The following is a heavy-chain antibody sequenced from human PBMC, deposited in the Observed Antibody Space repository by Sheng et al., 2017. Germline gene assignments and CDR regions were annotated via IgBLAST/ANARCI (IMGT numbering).Heavy chain of an antibody. V-gene: IGHV4-39*07. CDR2: IYYSGST. CDR1: GGSISSSSYY. D-gene: IGHD3-3*01. CDR3: ARDKDFWSGYSQRTNWFDP. J-gene: IGHJ5*02. Sequence: QLQLQESGPGLVKPSETLSLTCTVSGGSISSSSYYWGWIRQPPGKGLEWIGSIYYSGSTYYNPSLKSRVTISVDTSKNQFSLKLSSVTAADTAVYYCARDKDFWSGYSQRTNWFDPWGQGTLVTVSS.